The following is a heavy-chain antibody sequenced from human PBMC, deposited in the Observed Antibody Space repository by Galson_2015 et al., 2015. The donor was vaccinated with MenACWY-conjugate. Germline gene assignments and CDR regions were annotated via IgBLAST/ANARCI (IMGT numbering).Heavy chain of an antibody. V-gene: IGHV3-48*04. CDR2: ITSSSSTI. D-gene: IGHD4-17*01. CDR1: GFSLSRYS. J-gene: IGHJ4*02. CDR3: ARVGSGESVSPDDY. Sequence: SLRLSCAASGFSLSRYSMHWVRQAPGKGLEWISYITSSSSTIYYADSVKGRFTISRDNAKNSLYLQMNSLRAEDTAVYFCARVGSGESVSPDDYWGRGTLVTVSS.